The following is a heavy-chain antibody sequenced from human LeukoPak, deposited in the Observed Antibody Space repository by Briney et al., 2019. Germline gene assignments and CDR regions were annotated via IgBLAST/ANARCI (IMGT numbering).Heavy chain of an antibody. Sequence: PGGSLRLSCAASGFTFSSYSMNWVRQAPGKGLGWVSSISSSSSYIYYADSVKGRFTISRDNAKNSLYLQMNSLRAEDTAVYYCARGHYGSDLFDYWGQGTLVTVSS. CDR1: GFTFSSYS. V-gene: IGHV3-21*01. J-gene: IGHJ4*02. CDR2: ISSSSSYI. CDR3: ARGHYGSDLFDY. D-gene: IGHD3-10*01.